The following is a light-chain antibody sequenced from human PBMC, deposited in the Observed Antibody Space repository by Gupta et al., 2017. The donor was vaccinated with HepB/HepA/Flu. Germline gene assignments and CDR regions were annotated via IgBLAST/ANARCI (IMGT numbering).Light chain of an antibody. Sequence: DIQMTQSPSSVSASVGDRVTITCRANQDVRNWLAWYQQKPGRAPKLLIYAASTLHNGVPSRFSGSGSGTDFTLTISSLQPEDFAIYYCQQANSFPYTFDPGTRLEIK. CDR1: QDVRNW. CDR2: AAS. J-gene: IGKJ2*01. V-gene: IGKV1-12*01. CDR3: QQANSFPYT.